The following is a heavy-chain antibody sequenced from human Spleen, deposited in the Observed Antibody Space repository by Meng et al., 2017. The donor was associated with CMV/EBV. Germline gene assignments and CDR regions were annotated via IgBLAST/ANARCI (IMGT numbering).Heavy chain of an antibody. V-gene: IGHV3-66*02. CDR1: GFTFSDYY. Sequence: GESLKISCVASGFTFSDYYMSWIRQAPGKGLEWVSVIYSGGSTYYADSVKGRFTISRDNSKNTLYLQMNSLRAEDTAVYYCARDRLDGWGPFCSSTSCTGYGMDVWGQGTTVTVSS. CDR3: ARDRLDGWGPFCSSTSCTGYGMDV. CDR2: IYSGGST. J-gene: IGHJ6*02. D-gene: IGHD2-2*01.